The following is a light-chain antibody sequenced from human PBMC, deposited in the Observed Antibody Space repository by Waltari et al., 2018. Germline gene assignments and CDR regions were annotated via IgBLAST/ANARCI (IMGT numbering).Light chain of an antibody. V-gene: IGKV3-20*01. Sequence: IVLTQSPGTPSLSPGEIVTFPYRASQTVGSSSLAWYQQKPGQAPRLVIYRASRRATGIPDRFSGSGSGTDFSLTISRLEPEDFAVYYCQQHGTLPATFGQGTKVEIK. CDR3: QQHGTLPAT. CDR1: QTVGSSS. J-gene: IGKJ1*01. CDR2: RAS.